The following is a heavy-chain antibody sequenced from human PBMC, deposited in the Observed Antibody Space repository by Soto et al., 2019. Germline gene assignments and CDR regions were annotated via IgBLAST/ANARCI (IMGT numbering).Heavy chain of an antibody. J-gene: IGHJ4*02. Sequence: GGSLRLSCAASGFTFSSYSMNWVRQAPGKGLEWVSYISSSSSTIYYADSVKGRFTISRDNAKNSLYLQMNSLRAEDTAVYYCARGYCSGGSCPPFDYWGQGTLVTVSS. CDR3: ARGYCSGGSCPPFDY. CDR2: ISSSSSTI. CDR1: GFTFSSYS. V-gene: IGHV3-48*01. D-gene: IGHD2-15*01.